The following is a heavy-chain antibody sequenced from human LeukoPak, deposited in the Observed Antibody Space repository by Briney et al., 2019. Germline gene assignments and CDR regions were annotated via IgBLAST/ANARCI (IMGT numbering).Heavy chain of an antibody. Sequence: ASVKVSCKASGYTFTSYGISWVRQAPGQGLEWMGWINPNSGGTNYAQKFQGRVTMTRDTSISTAYMELSRLRSDDTAVYYCARDFIPRDYYDSSGYLTDYWGQGTLVTVSS. CDR3: ARDFIPRDYYDSSGYLTDY. D-gene: IGHD3-22*01. V-gene: IGHV1-2*02. CDR2: INPNSGGT. J-gene: IGHJ4*02. CDR1: GYTFTSYG.